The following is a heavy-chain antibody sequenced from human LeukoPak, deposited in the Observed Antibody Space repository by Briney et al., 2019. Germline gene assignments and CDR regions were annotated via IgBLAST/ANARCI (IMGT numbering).Heavy chain of an antibody. CDR1: GFTFTDYA. CDR2: ISYDGDHK. V-gene: IGHV3-30-3*01. D-gene: IGHD1-26*01. Sequence: GGSLRLSCAASGFTFTDYAIHWVRQAPGKGLEWVAVISYDGDHKYYPDSVKGRFTISRDNSKNTVYLQMNSLRVEATAVYFCAREYYSGNYYVFDYWGQGTLVTVSS. CDR3: AREYYSGNYYVFDY. J-gene: IGHJ4*02.